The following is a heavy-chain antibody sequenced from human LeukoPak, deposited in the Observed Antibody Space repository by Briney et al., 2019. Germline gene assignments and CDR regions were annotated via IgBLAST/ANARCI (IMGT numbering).Heavy chain of an antibody. Sequence: PSETLSLTCTVSGGYIITSGHYWGWIRQPPGKGLEWIGSVYYSGDTSTYPFFRSRVSISVDTSKNQYSLNLTSVTAADAAVYYCARERSSSGGHNWFDPWGQGTLVTVSS. CDR3: ARERSSSGGHNWFDP. CDR1: GGYIITSGHY. D-gene: IGHD4-23*01. CDR2: VYYSGDT. V-gene: IGHV4-39*07. J-gene: IGHJ5*02.